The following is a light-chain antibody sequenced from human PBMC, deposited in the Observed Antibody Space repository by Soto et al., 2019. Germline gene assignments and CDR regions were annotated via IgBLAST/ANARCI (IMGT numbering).Light chain of an antibody. J-gene: IGLJ2*01. Sequence: QSVLTQPPSVSGAPGQRVTISCSGSSSNFGAGYAVQWYQQLPGTAPKLLIYGNNNRPSGVPDRFSGSKSGTSASLAITGLQAEDEADYYCQSYDTGLTGHVLFGGGTKVTVL. V-gene: IGLV1-40*01. CDR2: GNN. CDR3: QSYDTGLTGHVL. CDR1: SSNFGAGYA.